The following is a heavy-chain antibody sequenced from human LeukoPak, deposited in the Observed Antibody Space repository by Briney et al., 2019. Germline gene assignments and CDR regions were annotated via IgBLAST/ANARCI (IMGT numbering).Heavy chain of an antibody. J-gene: IGHJ4*02. Sequence: GGSLRLSCAASGFTFSSYGMHWVRQAPGKGLGWVAFIRYDGSNKYYADSVKGRFTISRDNSKNTLYLQMNSLRAEDTAVYYCAKTAAIVVVVAANDYWGQGTLVTVSS. CDR3: AKTAAIVVVVAANDY. D-gene: IGHD2-15*01. CDR2: IRYDGSNK. CDR1: GFTFSSYG. V-gene: IGHV3-30*02.